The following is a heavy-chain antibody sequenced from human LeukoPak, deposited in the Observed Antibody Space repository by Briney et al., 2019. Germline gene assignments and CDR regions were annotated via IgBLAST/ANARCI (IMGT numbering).Heavy chain of an antibody. D-gene: IGHD3-10*01. J-gene: IGHJ3*02. CDR1: GGSISSYY. CDR2: IYYSGST. Sequence: SETLSLTCTVSGGSISSYYWSWIRQPPGKGLEWLGYIYYSGSTNYNPSLKSRVTISVDTSKNQFSLKLSSVTAADTAVYYCARSTGYYGSGGAFDIWGQGTMVTVSS. CDR3: ARSTGYYGSGGAFDI. V-gene: IGHV4-59*01.